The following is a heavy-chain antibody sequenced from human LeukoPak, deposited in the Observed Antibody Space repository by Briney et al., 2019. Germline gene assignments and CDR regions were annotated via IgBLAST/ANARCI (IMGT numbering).Heavy chain of an antibody. V-gene: IGHV1-18*01. D-gene: IGHD3-10*01. CDR1: GYTFTSYG. Sequence: ASVTVACKAYGYTFTSYGISWVRQPPGQGLEWMGWISTYNGNTNYAQKLQGRVTMTTDTSTSTAYMELRSLRSDDTGVYYCARGPMVRGVIITGYYFDYWGQGTLVTVSS. CDR2: ISTYNGNT. J-gene: IGHJ4*02. CDR3: ARGPMVRGVIITGYYFDY.